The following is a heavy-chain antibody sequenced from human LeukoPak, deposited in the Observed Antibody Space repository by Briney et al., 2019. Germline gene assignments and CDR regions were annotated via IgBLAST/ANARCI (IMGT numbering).Heavy chain of an antibody. Sequence: GASVKVSCKASGYTFINYAIHWVRQAPGQRLEWMGRINPNSGGTNYAQKFQGRVTMTRDTSISTAYMELSRLRSDDTAVYYCARALSIGYGDYRSGIYGMDVWGQGTTVTVSS. CDR2: INPNSGGT. CDR3: ARALSIGYGDYRSGIYGMDV. D-gene: IGHD4-17*01. CDR1: GYTFINYA. J-gene: IGHJ6*02. V-gene: IGHV1-2*06.